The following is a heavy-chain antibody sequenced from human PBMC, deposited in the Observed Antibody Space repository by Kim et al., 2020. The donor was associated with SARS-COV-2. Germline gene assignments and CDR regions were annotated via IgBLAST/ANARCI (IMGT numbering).Heavy chain of an antibody. Sequence: SETLSLTCAVYGGSFSGYYWSWIRQPPGKGLEWIGEINHSGSTNYNPSLKSRVTISVDTSKNQFSLKLSSVTAADTAVYYCARGPYSSSPKDGFDYWGQG. J-gene: IGHJ4*02. CDR1: GGSFSGYY. D-gene: IGHD6-6*01. CDR3: ARGPYSSSPKDGFDY. V-gene: IGHV4-34*01. CDR2: INHSGST.